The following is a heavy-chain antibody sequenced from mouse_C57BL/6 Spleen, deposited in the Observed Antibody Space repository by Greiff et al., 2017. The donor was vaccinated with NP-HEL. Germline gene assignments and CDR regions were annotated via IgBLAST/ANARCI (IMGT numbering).Heavy chain of an antibody. V-gene: IGHV1-69*01. CDR2: IDPSDSYT. D-gene: IGHD2-4*01. J-gene: IGHJ4*01. CDR1: GYTFTSYW. CDR3: ARGSYDYVTMDY. Sequence: QVQLQQPGAELVMPGASVKLSCKASGYTFTSYWMHWVKQRPGQGLEWIGEIDPSDSYTNYNQKFKGKSTLTVDKSSSTAYMQLSSLTSEDSAVYYCARGSYDYVTMDYWGQGTSVTVSS.